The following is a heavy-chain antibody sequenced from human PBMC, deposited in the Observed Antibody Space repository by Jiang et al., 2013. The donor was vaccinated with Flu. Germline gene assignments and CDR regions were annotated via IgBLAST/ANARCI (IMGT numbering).Heavy chain of an antibody. CDR1: GGSISSGDYY. J-gene: IGHJ4*02. V-gene: IGHV4-30-4*01. CDR2: IYYSGST. D-gene: IGHD3-3*01. Sequence: KPSQTLSLTCTVSGGSISSGDYYWSWIRQPPGKGLEWIGYIYYSGSTYYNPSLKSRVTISVDTSKNQFSLKLSSVTAADTAVYYCARGCGDYDFWSGPHLYYFDYWGQGTQVTVSS. CDR3: ARGCGDYDFWSGPHLYYFDY.